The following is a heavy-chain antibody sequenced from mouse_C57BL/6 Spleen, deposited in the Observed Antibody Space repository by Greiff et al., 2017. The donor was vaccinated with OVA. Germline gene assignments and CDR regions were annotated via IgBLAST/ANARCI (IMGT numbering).Heavy chain of an antibody. CDR1: GFNIKDDY. Sequence: VQLQQSGAELVRPGASVKLSCTASGFNIKDDYMHWVKQRPEQGLEWIGWIDPENGDTEYASKFQGKATITADTSSNTAYLQLSSLTSEDTAVYYCTTLYGSSYGGAYWGQGTLVTVSA. D-gene: IGHD1-1*01. CDR3: TTLYGSSYGGAY. CDR2: IDPENGDT. V-gene: IGHV14-4*01. J-gene: IGHJ3*01.